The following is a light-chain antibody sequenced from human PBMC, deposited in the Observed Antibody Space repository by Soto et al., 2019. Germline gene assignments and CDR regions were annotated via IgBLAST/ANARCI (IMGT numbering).Light chain of an antibody. CDR2: DGS. V-gene: IGLV2-23*01. J-gene: IGLJ2*01. Sequence: QSALTQPASVSGSPGQSITISCTGTSRDVGSYNLVSWYQQHPGKVPKLLIYDGSKRPSGVSNRFSGSKSGTTASLTISRLQAEDEADYYCHSYARSSTYVVFGGGTKVTVL. CDR1: SRDVGSYNL. CDR3: HSYARSSTYVV.